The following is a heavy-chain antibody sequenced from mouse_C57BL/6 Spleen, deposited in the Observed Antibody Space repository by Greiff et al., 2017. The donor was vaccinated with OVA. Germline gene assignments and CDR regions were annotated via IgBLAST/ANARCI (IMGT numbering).Heavy chain of an antibody. Sequence: QVQLKESGPELVKPGASVKISCKASGYAFSSSWMNWVKQRPGKGLEWIGRIYPGGGDTYYPGKFKGKATLTADKSSSTAYMQLSSLTSEDSAVYVSARCDYYSNDGSYWGQGTTLTVSS. J-gene: IGHJ2*01. V-gene: IGHV1-82*01. CDR3: ARCDYYSNDGSY. CDR2: IYPGGGDT. D-gene: IGHD2-5*01. CDR1: GYAFSSSW.